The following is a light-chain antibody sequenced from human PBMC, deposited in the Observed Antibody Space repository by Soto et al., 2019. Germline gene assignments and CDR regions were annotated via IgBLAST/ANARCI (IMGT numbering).Light chain of an antibody. CDR1: QSISSW. CDR2: DAS. Sequence: DIQMTQSPSTLSASVGDRVTITCRASQSISSWLAWYQQKPGKAPTLLIYDASSLESGVPPRFSGSGSGTEFTLTISSLQPDDFATYYCQQYNSYSWTFGQGTKVEIK. V-gene: IGKV1-5*01. J-gene: IGKJ1*01. CDR3: QQYNSYSWT.